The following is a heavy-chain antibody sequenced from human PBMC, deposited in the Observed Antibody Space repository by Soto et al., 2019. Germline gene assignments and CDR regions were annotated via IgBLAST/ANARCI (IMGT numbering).Heavy chain of an antibody. V-gene: IGHV4-34*01. CDR3: ASGGGTQRY. Sequence: SETLSLTCAVYGGSFSGYYWSWIRQPPGKGLEWIGEINHSGSTNYNPSLKSRVTISVDTSKNQFSLKLSSVTAADTAVYYCASGGGTQRYWGQGTLVTVSS. CDR2: INHSGST. CDR1: GGSFSGYY. J-gene: IGHJ4*02. D-gene: IGHD3-16*01.